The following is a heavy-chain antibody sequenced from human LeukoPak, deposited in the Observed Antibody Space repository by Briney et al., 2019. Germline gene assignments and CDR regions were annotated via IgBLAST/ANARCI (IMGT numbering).Heavy chain of an antibody. CDR3: ARQRWDAFWSRTWGGAYYMDV. D-gene: IGHD3-3*01. Sequence: GGSLRLSCAASGCTLSSYWMSWVRQAPGKGLEWVGNIKQGGSEKYYVDSVKGGFTISRGNDRNSLYLQMNSLRPEDTAVYSCARQRWDAFWSRTWGGAYYMDVWGKGTTVTVSS. CDR2: IKQGGSEK. CDR1: GCTLSSYW. V-gene: IGHV3-7*01. J-gene: IGHJ6*03.